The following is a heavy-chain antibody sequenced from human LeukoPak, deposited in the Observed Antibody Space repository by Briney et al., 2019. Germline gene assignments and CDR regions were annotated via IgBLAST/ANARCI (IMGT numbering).Heavy chain of an antibody. D-gene: IGHD3-16*01. CDR3: ARGGFYYDL. J-gene: IGHJ4*02. CDR1: GYIFTSNS. V-gene: IGHV1-18*04. CDR2: ISTFNGYT. Sequence: ASVRVSRNPSGYIFTSNSITWVRQASGQQLEWMGWISTFNGYTKYAQNLQGRITMTRDTSTRTVYLEMRNLRSDDTAVYFCARGGFYYDLWGQGTLVTVSS.